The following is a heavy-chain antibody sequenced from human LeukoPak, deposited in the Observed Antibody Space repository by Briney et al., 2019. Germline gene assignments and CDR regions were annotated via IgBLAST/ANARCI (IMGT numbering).Heavy chain of an antibody. D-gene: IGHD3-22*01. Sequence: APVKVSCKASGGTFSSYAISCVRQAPGQGLEWMGGIIPIFGTANYAQKFQGRVTITADESTSTAYMELSSLRSEDTAVYYCASYAEPYYYDSSGYYSFGYWGQGTLVTVSS. CDR3: ASYAEPYYYDSSGYYSFGY. J-gene: IGHJ4*02. V-gene: IGHV1-69*01. CDR2: IIPIFGTA. CDR1: GGTFSSYA.